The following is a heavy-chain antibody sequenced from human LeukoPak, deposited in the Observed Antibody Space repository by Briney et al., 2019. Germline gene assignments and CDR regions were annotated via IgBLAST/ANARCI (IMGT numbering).Heavy chain of an antibody. V-gene: IGHV3-21*01. Sequence: GGPLRLSCAASGFTFSSHSMNWVRQAPGKGLEWVSSISSSSSYIYYADSVKGRFTISRDNAKNSLYLQMNSLRAEDTAVYYCARGGVYGSGSYYFDYWGQGTLVTVSS. D-gene: IGHD3-10*01. CDR1: GFTFSSHS. J-gene: IGHJ4*02. CDR2: ISSSSSYI. CDR3: ARGGVYGSGSYYFDY.